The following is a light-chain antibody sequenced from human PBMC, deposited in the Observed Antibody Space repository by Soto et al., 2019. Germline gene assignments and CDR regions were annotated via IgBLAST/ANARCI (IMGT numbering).Light chain of an antibody. CDR3: QQRSNWPPMYT. Sequence: EIVLTQSPATLSLSPGERATLSCRASQSVNNFLAWYQQKPGQAPRLLMFAASNRASGTPARFSGSGSGTDFTLTISSLEPEDFAVYYCQQRSNWPPMYTFGQGTKLEIK. J-gene: IGKJ2*01. CDR2: AAS. CDR1: QSVNNF. V-gene: IGKV3-11*01.